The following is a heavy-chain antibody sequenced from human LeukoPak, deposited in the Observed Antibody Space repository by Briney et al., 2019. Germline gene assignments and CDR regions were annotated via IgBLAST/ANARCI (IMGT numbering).Heavy chain of an antibody. CDR3: ASDFLLFGVVVPNDF. V-gene: IGHV3-7*01. CDR2: INQEGSEQ. D-gene: IGHD3-3*01. J-gene: IGHJ4*02. Sequence: GGSLRLSCAASGFTFNTFWMSWVRQAPGKGLEWVANINQEGSEQYYVDSVKGRFTISRDNAKNTLSLQMHSLRVEDTAIYYCASDFLLFGVVVPNDFWGQGTMVAVSS. CDR1: GFTFNTFW.